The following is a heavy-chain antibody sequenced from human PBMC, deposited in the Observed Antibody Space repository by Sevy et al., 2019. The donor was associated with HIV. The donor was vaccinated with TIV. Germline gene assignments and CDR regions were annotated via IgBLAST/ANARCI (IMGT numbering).Heavy chain of an antibody. CDR1: GFTFSSYG. CDR3: ARELYYYDSSGSPVDY. J-gene: IGHJ4*02. V-gene: IGHV3-33*01. Sequence: GGSLRLSCAASGFTFSSYGMHWVRQAPGKGLEWVAVIWYDGSNKYYADSVKGRFTISRDNSKNTLYLQMNSLRAEDTAVYYCARELYYYDSSGSPVDYWGQGTLFTVSS. CDR2: IWYDGSNK. D-gene: IGHD3-22*01.